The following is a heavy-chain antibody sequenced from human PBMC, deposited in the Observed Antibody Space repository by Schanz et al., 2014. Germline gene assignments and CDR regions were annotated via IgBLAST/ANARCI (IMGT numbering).Heavy chain of an antibody. CDR2: ISPYTGNT. CDR1: GYTFTDYP. CDR3: ARAFGGYDPAGALDY. V-gene: IGHV1-18*01. J-gene: IGHJ4*02. Sequence: QVQLVQSGAEVKKPGASMKVSCKASGYTFTDYPINWVRQAPGQGLEWVGWISPYTGNTHYFDKMEGRVTMTTDTSTSTAYMELRSLRSDDTAVYYCARAFGGYDPAGALDYWGQGTLVTVSS. D-gene: IGHD5-12*01.